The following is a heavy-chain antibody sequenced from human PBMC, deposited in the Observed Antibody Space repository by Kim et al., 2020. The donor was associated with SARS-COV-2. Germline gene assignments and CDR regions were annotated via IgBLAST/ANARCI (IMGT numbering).Heavy chain of an antibody. J-gene: IGHJ4*02. V-gene: IGHV3-21*01. D-gene: IGHD4-17*01. Sequence: YNADSLKCRYTISKDNAKNSLYLQMTSLRAEDTAVYYCARDKNGDYPFDYWGQGTLVTVSS. CDR3: ARDKNGDYPFDY.